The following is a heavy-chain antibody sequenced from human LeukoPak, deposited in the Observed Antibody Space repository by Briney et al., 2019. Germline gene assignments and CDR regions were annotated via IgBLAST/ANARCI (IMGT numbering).Heavy chain of an antibody. CDR1: GFTFRSYA. V-gene: IGHV3-30*04. D-gene: IGHD4-17*01. Sequence: QPGRSLRLSCAASGFTFRSYAMHWVRQAPGKGLEWVAVISYDGSNEYYADSVKGRFTLSRDNSKNTLYLQMNSLRVEDTAVYYCARATVTRFDHWGQGTLVTVSS. CDR2: ISYDGSNE. J-gene: IGHJ4*02. CDR3: ARATVTRFDH.